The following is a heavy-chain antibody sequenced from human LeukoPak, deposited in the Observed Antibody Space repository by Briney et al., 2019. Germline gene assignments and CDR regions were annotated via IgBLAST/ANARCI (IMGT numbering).Heavy chain of an antibody. D-gene: IGHD1-26*01. CDR1: GFTFDDYG. Sequence: PGGSLRLSCAASGFTFDDYGMSWVRQAPGKGLEWVSGINWNGGSTGYADSVKGRFTISRDNAKNSLYLQMNSLRAEDTALYHCARHSGSYYGDYYYYGMDGWGQGTTVTVSS. CDR2: INWNGGST. CDR3: ARHSGSYYGDYYYYGMDG. V-gene: IGHV3-20*01. J-gene: IGHJ6*02.